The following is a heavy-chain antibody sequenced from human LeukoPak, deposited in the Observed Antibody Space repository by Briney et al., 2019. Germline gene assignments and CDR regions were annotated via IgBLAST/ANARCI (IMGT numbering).Heavy chain of an antibody. CDR2: IRYDGSNK. CDR3: AKVGGYYYYYYMDV. V-gene: IGHV3-30*02. J-gene: IGHJ6*03. CDR1: GFTFSSYG. D-gene: IGHD1-26*01. Sequence: GGSLRLSCAASGFTFSSYGMHWVRQAPGKGLEWVAFIRYDGSNKYYADSVKGRFTISRDNSKNTLYLQMNSLRAEETAVYYCAKVGGYYYYYYMDVWGKGTTVTISS.